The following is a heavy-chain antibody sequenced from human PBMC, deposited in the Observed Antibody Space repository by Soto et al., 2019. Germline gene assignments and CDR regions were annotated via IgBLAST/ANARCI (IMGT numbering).Heavy chain of an antibody. CDR1: GFTFSSYA. CDR2: ISYDGSNK. CDR3: ARVPGYSSSWYYYYGMDV. D-gene: IGHD6-13*01. V-gene: IGHV3-30-3*01. J-gene: IGHJ6*02. Sequence: PGGSLRLSCAASGFTFSSYAMHWVRQAPGKGLEWVAVISYDGSNKYYADSVKGRFTISRDNSKNTLYLQMNSLRAEDTAGYYCARVPGYSSSWYYYYGMDVWGQGTTVTVSS.